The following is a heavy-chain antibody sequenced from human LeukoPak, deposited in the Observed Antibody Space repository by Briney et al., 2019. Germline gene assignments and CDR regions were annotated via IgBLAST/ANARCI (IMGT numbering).Heavy chain of an antibody. CDR1: GFTFSSYW. V-gene: IGHV3-74*01. J-gene: IGHJ6*03. CDR3: AKETSPHYYYYMDV. CDR2: INIDGSST. Sequence: GGSLRLSCAASGFTFSSYWMHWVRQAPGKGLVWVSRINIDGSSTSYADSVKGRFTISRDNSKNTLYLQMNSLRAEDTAVYYCAKETSPHYYYYMDVWGKGTTVTVSS.